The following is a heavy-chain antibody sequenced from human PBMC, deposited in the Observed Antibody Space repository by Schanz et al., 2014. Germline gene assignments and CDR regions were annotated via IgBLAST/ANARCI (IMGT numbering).Heavy chain of an antibody. CDR3: AKVDRTRYYAMDV. CDR1: GYTFAGHA. Sequence: QVQLVQSGAEVKKPGASVKVSCQASGYTFAGHAVHWVRQAPGQGPEWVGIINPSGGSTSYAQKFQGRVTMTRDTSTSTVYMEVSGLRSEDTAVYYCAKVDRTRYYAMDVWGQGTTVTVSS. J-gene: IGHJ6*02. CDR2: INPSGGST. V-gene: IGHV1-46*01. D-gene: IGHD3-9*01.